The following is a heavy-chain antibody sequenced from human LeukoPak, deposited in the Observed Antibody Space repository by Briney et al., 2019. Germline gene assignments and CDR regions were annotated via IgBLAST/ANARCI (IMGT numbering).Heavy chain of an antibody. V-gene: IGHV1-18*01. CDR2: ISAYNGNT. Sequence: ASVKDSCKASGYTFTSYGISWVRQAPGQGLEWMGWISAYNGNTNYAQKLQGRVTMTTDTSTSTAYMELRSLRSDDTAVYYCVRTDFILIAIDYWGQGTLVTVSS. CDR1: GYTFTSYG. CDR3: VRTDFILIAIDY. D-gene: IGHD3-9*01. J-gene: IGHJ4*02.